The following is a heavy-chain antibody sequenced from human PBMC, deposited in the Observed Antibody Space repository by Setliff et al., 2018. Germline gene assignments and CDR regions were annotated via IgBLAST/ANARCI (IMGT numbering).Heavy chain of an antibody. CDR1: GVSFSDYY. J-gene: IGHJ5*02. CDR3: AKVITVFGVVIMENWFDP. V-gene: IGHV4-34*01. CDR2: INHSGTT. Sequence: SETLSLTCTVYGVSFSDYYWGWVRQSPGKGLDWIGEINHSGTTNYDPSLEGRISISVDTSKRQFSLKLSSVTAADMAVYYCAKVITVFGVVIMENWFDPWGQGTLVTVSS. D-gene: IGHD3-3*01.